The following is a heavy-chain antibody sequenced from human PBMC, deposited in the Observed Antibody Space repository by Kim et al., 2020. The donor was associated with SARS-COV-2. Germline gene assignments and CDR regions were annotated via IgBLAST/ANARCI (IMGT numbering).Heavy chain of an antibody. CDR2: IDPNDGGT. J-gene: IGHJ4*02. V-gene: IGHV1-2*04. Sequence: ASVKVSCRASGYTLTNYYIHWVRQAPGQGLEWMGYIDPNDGGTNYAQKFQGWVTMTRDTSINTAYMELNSLKSDDAAVYYCTRGRTVVGPTAQDPVFDYWGRGTLVTVSS. CDR1: GYTLTNYY. CDR3: TRGRTVVGPTAQDPVFDY. D-gene: IGHD1-26*01.